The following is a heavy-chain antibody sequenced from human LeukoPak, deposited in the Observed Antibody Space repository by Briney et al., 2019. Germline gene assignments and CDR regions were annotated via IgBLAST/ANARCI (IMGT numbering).Heavy chain of an antibody. J-gene: IGHJ6*03. V-gene: IGHV4-34*01. CDR2: INHSGST. Sequence: SETLSLTCAVYGGSFSGYYWSWLRQPPGKGLEWIGAINHSGSTNYNPALKSRGTITVDTSKNQFSLKLSSVTAADPAAAYFAANCYYCMDVWGKGTTVTVSS. CDR1: GGSFSGYY. CDR3: AANCYYCMDV.